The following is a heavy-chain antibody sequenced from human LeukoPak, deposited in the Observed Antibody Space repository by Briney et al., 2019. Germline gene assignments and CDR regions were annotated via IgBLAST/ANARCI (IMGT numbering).Heavy chain of an antibody. CDR1: GGSISSYY. J-gene: IGHJ5*02. D-gene: IGHD2-21*02. V-gene: IGHV4-59*01. Sequence: SETLSLTCTVSGGSISSYYWSWIRQPPGKGLEWIGYIYYSGSTNYNPSLKSRVTISVDTSKNQFSLKLSSVTAADTAVHYCARAYCGGDCYSWWFDPWGQGTLVTVSS. CDR2: IYYSGST. CDR3: ARAYCGGDCYSWWFDP.